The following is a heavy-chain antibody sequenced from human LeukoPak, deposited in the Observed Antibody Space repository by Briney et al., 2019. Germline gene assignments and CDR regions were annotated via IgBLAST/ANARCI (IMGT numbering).Heavy chain of an antibody. CDR3: ERASGY. Sequence: GGSLRLSCAASGFTLRSYWLIWVRQAPGKGLEWVASVKPDGSDKYYVDSVNGRFTISRDDAKNSLYLQMNSLRVEDTAVYYCERASGYWGQGTLVTVSS. CDR2: VKPDGSDK. D-gene: IGHD3-10*01. V-gene: IGHV3-7*01. CDR1: GFTLRSYW. J-gene: IGHJ4*02.